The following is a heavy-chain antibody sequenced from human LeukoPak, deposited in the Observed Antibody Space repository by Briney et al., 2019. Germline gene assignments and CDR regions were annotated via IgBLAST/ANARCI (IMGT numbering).Heavy chain of an antibody. CDR2: ISSSSSYI. D-gene: IGHD5-18*01. V-gene: IGHV3-21*01. Sequence: PGGSLRLSCAASGFTFSSYGMNWVRQAPGKGLEWVSSISSSSSYIYYADSVKGRFTISRDNAKNSLYLQMNSLRAEDTAVYYCARGGTAMAKLTTDYWGQGTLVTVSS. J-gene: IGHJ4*02. CDR1: GFTFSSYG. CDR3: ARGGTAMAKLTTDY.